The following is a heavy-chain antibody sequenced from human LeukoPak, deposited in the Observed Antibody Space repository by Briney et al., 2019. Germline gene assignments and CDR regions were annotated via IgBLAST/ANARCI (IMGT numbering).Heavy chain of an antibody. CDR2: VYPRDGST. V-gene: IGHV1-46*01. J-gene: IGHJ4*02. CDR1: GYSFTSNY. CDR3: ARDQEAFDY. Sequence: ASVKVSCKASGYSFTSNYIHWVRQAPGQGLEWMGMVYPRDGSTSYAQKFQGRVTVTRDTSTSTVHMELSGLRSEDTAVYYCARDQEAFDYWGQGTLVTVSS.